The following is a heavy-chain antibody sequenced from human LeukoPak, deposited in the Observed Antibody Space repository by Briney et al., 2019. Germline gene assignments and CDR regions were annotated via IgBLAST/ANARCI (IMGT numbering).Heavy chain of an antibody. CDR3: AREGYSYGYVSHYYYYMDV. V-gene: IGHV1-18*01. CDR2: ISAYNGNT. J-gene: IGHJ6*03. D-gene: IGHD5-18*01. CDR1: GYTFTSYG. Sequence: ASVKVSCKASGYTFTSYGISWVRQAPGQGREWMGWISAYNGNTNYAQKLQGRVTMTTDTSTSTAYMELRSLRSDDTAVYYCAREGYSYGYVSHYYYYMDVWGKGTTVTVSS.